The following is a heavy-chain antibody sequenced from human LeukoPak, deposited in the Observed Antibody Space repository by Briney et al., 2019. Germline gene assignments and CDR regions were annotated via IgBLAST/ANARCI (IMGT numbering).Heavy chain of an antibody. J-gene: IGHJ6*03. CDR1: GFTFTDYS. CDR3: ARDGSGFYLYYFMDV. D-gene: IGHD6-25*01. Sequence: PGGSLRLSCAASGFTFTDYSMTWVRQAPGKGLEWVSSISTVSTYTFYSDSVKGRFTISRDNAKNILYLQMSSLSAEDTAVYYCARDGSGFYLYYFMDVWGRGTPVTVSS. CDR2: ISTVSTYT. V-gene: IGHV3-21*01.